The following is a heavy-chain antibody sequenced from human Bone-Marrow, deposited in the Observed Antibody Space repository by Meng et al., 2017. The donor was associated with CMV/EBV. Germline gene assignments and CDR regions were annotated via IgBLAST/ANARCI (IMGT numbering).Heavy chain of an antibody. D-gene: IGHD1-26*01. Sequence: SETLSLTCTVSGGSISSYYWSWIRQPPGKGLEWIGYIYYSGSTNYNPSLKSRVTISVDTSKNQFSLKLSSVTAADTAVYYCARDSTRQADYYGMDFWGQGTTVTVSS. CDR1: GGSISSYY. J-gene: IGHJ6*02. V-gene: IGHV4-59*01. CDR3: ARDSTRQADYYGMDF. CDR2: IYYSGST.